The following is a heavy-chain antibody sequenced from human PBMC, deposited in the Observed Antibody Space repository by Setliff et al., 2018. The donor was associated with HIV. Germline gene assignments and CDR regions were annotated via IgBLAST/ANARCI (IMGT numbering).Heavy chain of an antibody. CDR2: INPTGGST. D-gene: IGHD3-22*01. CDR1: GDSFSSYY. V-gene: IGHV1-46*01. CDR3: ARERTQYYDSSGYTDY. J-gene: IGHJ4*02. Sequence: ASVKVSCKASGDSFSSYYMHWVRQAPGQGLEWMGRINPTGGSTSYAQRFQGRVIVTRDTSTSTVYMELSSLRSEDSAVYYCARERTQYYDSSGYTDYWGQGTLVTVSS.